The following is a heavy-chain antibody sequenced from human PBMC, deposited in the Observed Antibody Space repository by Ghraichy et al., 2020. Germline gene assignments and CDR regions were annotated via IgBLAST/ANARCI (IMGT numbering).Heavy chain of an antibody. CDR1: GFTFSSYS. V-gene: IGHV3-48*02. D-gene: IGHD2-2*01. Sequence: GGSLRLSCAASGFTFSSYSMNWVRQAPGKGLEWVSYISSSSSTIYYADSVKGRFTISRDNAKNSLYLQMNSLRDEDTAVYYCARVYSCSSTSCQNWFDPWGQGTLVTVSS. J-gene: IGHJ5*02. CDR3: ARVYSCSSTSCQNWFDP. CDR2: ISSSSSTI.